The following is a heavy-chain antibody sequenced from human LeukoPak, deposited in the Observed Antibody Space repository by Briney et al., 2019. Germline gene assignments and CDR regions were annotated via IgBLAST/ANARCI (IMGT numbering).Heavy chain of an antibody. CDR2: TSGSGSGT. CDR1: GFSFSNYA. D-gene: IGHD5-12*01. J-gene: IGHJ4*02. Sequence: GGSLRLSCAASGFSFSNYAMSWVRQAPGKGLEWVSATSGSGSGTYYADSVKGQFTISRDNSKNTLYLQMNSLRAEDTAVYYCAKDSRGYDKLFDYWGQGTLVTVSS. V-gene: IGHV3-23*01. CDR3: AKDSRGYDKLFDY.